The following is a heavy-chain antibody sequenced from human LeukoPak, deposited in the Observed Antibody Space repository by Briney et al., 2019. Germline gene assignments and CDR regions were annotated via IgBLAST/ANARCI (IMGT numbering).Heavy chain of an antibody. V-gene: IGHV4-39*01. CDR2: IYYSGST. CDR1: GGSISSSSYY. Sequence: SETLSLTCTVSGGSISSSSYYWGWIRQPPGKGLEWIGSIYYSGSTYYNPSLTSRVTISVDTSKNQFSLKLSSVTAADTAVYYCAIYHSATFSPRSYYSANWGQGALVTVSS. CDR3: AIYHSATFSPRSYYSAN. D-gene: IGHD3-10*01. J-gene: IGHJ4*02.